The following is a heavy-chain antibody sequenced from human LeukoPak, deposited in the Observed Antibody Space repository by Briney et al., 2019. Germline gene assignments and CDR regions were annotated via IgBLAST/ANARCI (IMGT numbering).Heavy chain of an antibody. D-gene: IGHD3-3*01. CDR1: GYTFTGYY. CDR3: AREYGFWSGYYDYYYYYMDV. V-gene: IGHV1-2*02. Sequence: GASVKVSCKASGYTFTGYYMHWVRQAPGPGLEWMGWINPNSGGTNYAQKFQGRVTMTRDTSISTAYMELSRLRSDDTAVYYCAREYGFWSGYYDYYYYYMDVWGKGTTVTVSS. CDR2: INPNSGGT. J-gene: IGHJ6*03.